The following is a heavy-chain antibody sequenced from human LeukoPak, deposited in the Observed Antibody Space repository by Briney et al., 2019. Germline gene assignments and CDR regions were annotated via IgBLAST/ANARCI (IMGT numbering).Heavy chain of an antibody. D-gene: IGHD2-15*01. CDR1: GGSFSSNNW. J-gene: IGHJ1*01. V-gene: IGHV4-4*02. CDR2: IYHSGST. Sequence: SETLSLTCAVSGGSFSSNNWWSWVGQPPGKGLEWIGEIYHSGSTKYNPSLKSRVTMSIDKSKNQFSLNLRFVTAADTAVYYCARAPDGVVEYFQYWGQGTLVTVSS. CDR3: ARAPDGVVEYFQY.